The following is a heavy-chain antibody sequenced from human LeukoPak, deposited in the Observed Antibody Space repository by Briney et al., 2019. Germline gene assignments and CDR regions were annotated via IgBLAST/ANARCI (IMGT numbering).Heavy chain of an antibody. D-gene: IGHD3-10*01. CDR1: GFTFRRYW. CDR3: ARFAKGYGSGDIDY. V-gene: IGHV3-7*01. J-gene: IGHJ4*02. Sequence: PGGSLRLSCAASGFTFRRYWMSWVRQAPRKGLEWVANIKQDGDLKYYADSVEGRFTISRDNAKNSLYLQMNSLNTEDTAVYYCARFAKGYGSGDIDYWGQGTLVTVSS. CDR2: IKQDGDLK.